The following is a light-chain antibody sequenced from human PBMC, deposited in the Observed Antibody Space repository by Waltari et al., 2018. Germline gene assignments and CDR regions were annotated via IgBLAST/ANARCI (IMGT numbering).Light chain of an antibody. Sequence: IQLTQSPSSLSPSVGDRDTITCRAGRTVSTYLNWYQQKPGKAPKLLIYAASILQSGVPSRFSGSGSGTEFSLTIASLQPEDSATYYCQQSFDSVFTFGPGTTVNV. CDR3: QQSFDSVFT. V-gene: IGKV1-39*01. J-gene: IGKJ3*01. CDR1: RTVSTY. CDR2: AAS.